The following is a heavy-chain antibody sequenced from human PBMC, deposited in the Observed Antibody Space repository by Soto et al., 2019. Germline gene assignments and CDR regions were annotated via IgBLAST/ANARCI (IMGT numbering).Heavy chain of an antibody. J-gene: IGHJ4*02. V-gene: IGHV3-23*01. D-gene: IGHD3-10*01. CDR1: GFTFSGYA. CDR3: AKASAYFSGSLDS. Sequence: GGSLRLSCVASGFTFSGYAMTWVRQAPGKGLEWVSLITGSGGGTHYADSVEGRFTISRDNSKNMLYVQMSSLRAEDTAIYYCAKASAYFSGSLDSWGQGALVTVSS. CDR2: ITGSGGGT.